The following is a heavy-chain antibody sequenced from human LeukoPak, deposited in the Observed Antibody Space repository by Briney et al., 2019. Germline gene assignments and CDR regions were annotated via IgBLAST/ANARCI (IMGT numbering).Heavy chain of an antibody. CDR1: GFTFSSYA. J-gene: IGHJ6*02. CDR3: AKGDPRRDDFWSGYSPYNYGMDV. Sequence: PGGSLRLSCAASGFTFSSYAMSWVRQAPGKGLEWVSAISGSGGSTYYADSVKGRFTISRDNSKNTLYLQMNSLRAEDTAVYYCAKGDPRRDDFWSGYSPYNYGMDVWGQGTTVTVSS. D-gene: IGHD3-3*01. V-gene: IGHV3-23*01. CDR2: ISGSGGST.